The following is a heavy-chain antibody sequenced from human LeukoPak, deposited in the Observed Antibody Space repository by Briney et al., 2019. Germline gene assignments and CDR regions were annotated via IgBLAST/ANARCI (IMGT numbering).Heavy chain of an antibody. Sequence: PGGSLRLSCAASGFTVNSNYMSWVRQAPGKGLEWVSHIDSGGGTFYADSARGRYTISRDNSRNTLYRQMNSLRPEDTAVYYCAHGWGANWGQGTLATVSS. CDR3: AHGWGAN. CDR2: IDSGGGT. J-gene: IGHJ4*02. CDR1: GFTVNSNY. V-gene: IGHV3-66*02. D-gene: IGHD3-10*01.